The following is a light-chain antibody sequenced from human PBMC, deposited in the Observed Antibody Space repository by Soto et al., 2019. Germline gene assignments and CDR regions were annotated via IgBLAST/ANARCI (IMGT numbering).Light chain of an antibody. CDR3: CSYTTSNTRQIV. CDR2: DVS. CDR1: SSDVGGYNY. Sequence: QCELNQPASVTGSHGQAITITSTGTSSDVGGYNYVSWYQQHPGKAPKFMIYDVSSRPSGVSNRFSGSKSGNTASLTISGLQAEDEADYYCCSYTTSNTRQIVFGTGTKVTVL. V-gene: IGLV2-14*03. J-gene: IGLJ1*01.